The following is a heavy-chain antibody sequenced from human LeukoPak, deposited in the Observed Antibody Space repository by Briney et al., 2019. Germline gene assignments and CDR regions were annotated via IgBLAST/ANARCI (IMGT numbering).Heavy chain of an antibody. CDR1: GFTFSSYG. Sequence: GRSLRLSCAASGFTFSSYGMHWVRQAPGKGLVWVSHINSDGSSTSSAGSVKGRFTISRDNAKNTVYLQMDSLRAGDTAVYYCARGGSSSSWYSLTEFYYYGMDVWGQGTTVTVSS. V-gene: IGHV3-74*01. J-gene: IGHJ6*02. D-gene: IGHD6-13*01. CDR3: ARGGSSSSWYSLTEFYYYGMDV. CDR2: INSDGSST.